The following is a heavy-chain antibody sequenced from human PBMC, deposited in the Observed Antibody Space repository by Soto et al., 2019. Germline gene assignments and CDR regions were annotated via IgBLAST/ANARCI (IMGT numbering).Heavy chain of an antibody. V-gene: IGHV3-30-3*01. CDR2: ISYDGSNK. D-gene: IGHD2-8*01. J-gene: IGHJ6*02. CDR1: GFTFSSYA. CDR3: ASVWSMENYYYYAMDV. Sequence: GGSLILSCAASGFTFSSYAMHWVRQAPGKGLEWVAVISYDGSNKYYADSVKGRFTISRDNSKNTLYVQMNSLRAEDTAVYYCASVWSMENYYYYAMDVWGQGTTVTVSS.